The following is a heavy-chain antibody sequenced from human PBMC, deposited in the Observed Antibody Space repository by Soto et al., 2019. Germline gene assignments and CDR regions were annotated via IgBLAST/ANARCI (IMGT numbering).Heavy chain of an antibody. J-gene: IGHJ4*02. CDR3: ARVSFETSGYADY. D-gene: IGHD3-22*01. CDR2: INAANGNT. V-gene: IGHV1-3*01. Sequence: RASVKVSCKASGYIFSTYTMHWVRQAPGQRLEWMGWINAANGNTKYSQNFQGRVTISRDTFASTAYLELSSLRSEDTAVYHCARVSFETSGYADYWGQGTLVTVSS. CDR1: GYIFSTYT.